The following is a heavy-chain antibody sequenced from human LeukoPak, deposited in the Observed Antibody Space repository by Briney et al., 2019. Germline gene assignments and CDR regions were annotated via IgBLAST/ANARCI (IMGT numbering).Heavy chain of an antibody. CDR3: ASTRRVSHYYYYMDV. CDR1: GGSISSYY. D-gene: IGHD6-13*01. V-gene: IGHV4-59*12. J-gene: IGHJ6*03. CDR2: IYYSGST. Sequence: SETLTLTGTVSGGSISSYYWSWIRQPPGKGLEWIGYIYYSGSTNYNPSLKSRVTISVDTSKNQFSLKLSSVTAADTAVYYCASTRRVSHYYYYMDVWGKGTTVTVSS.